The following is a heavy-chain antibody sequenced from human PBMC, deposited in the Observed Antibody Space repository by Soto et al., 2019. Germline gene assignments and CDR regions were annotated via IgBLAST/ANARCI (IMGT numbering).Heavy chain of an antibody. CDR2: IDNGGNT. CDR1: SRTFNINADF. V-gene: IGHV4-39*01. D-gene: IGHD1-26*01. CDR3: VKRSLLMAPT. J-gene: IGHJ4*02. Sequence: PTETLSLTCTVTSRTFNINADFWYLAWIRQPPGKGLEWIESIDNGGNTHYNAPLKSRVIISADTSKNQFSLSLNSVTAADTAVYYCVKRSLLMAPTWGQGIQVTVS.